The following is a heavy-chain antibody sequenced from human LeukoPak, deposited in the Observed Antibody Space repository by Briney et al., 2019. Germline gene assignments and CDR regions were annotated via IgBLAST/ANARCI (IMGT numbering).Heavy chain of an antibody. Sequence: SVKVSCKASGGTFSSYAISWVRQAPGQGREWMGGIIPIFGTANYAQKFQGRVTITTDESTSTAYMELSSLRSEDTAVYYCASHYGEGYYYYYMDVWGKGTTVTVSS. D-gene: IGHD4-17*01. CDR3: ASHYGEGYYYYYMDV. J-gene: IGHJ6*03. CDR2: IIPIFGTA. CDR1: GGTFSSYA. V-gene: IGHV1-69*05.